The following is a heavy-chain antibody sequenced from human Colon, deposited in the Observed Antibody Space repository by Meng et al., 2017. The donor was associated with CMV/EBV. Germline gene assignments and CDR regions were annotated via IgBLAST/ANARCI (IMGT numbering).Heavy chain of an antibody. J-gene: IGHJ4*02. CDR2: INPKSGDT. CDR3: AQDCSGGSCFDY. V-gene: IGHV1-2*06. CDR1: GYHFPHYL. Sequence: CKASGYHFPHYLIHWVRQAPGHGRECMLRINPKSGDTRYALNFQGRATLTSDTSITTAYMELTVLTSTDTAIYYCAQDCSGGSCFDYWGQGTLVTVSS. D-gene: IGHD2-15*01.